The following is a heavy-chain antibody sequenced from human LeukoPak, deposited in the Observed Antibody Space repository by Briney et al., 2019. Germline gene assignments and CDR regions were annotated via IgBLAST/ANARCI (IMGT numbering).Heavy chain of an antibody. D-gene: IGHD3-10*01. Sequence: ASVKVSCKASGYTFTGYYMHWVRQAPGQGLEWMGWMNPNSGNTGYAQKFQGRVTMTRNTSISTAYMELSSLRSEDTAVYYCASDYYGSGSPADYWGQGTLVTVSS. CDR2: MNPNSGNT. J-gene: IGHJ4*02. CDR3: ASDYYGSGSPADY. V-gene: IGHV1-8*02. CDR1: GYTFTGYY.